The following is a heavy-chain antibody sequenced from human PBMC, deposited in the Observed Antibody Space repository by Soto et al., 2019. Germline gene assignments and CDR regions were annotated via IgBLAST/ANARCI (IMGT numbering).Heavy chain of an antibody. J-gene: IGHJ6*03. V-gene: IGHV3-21*01. CDR2: ISSSSSYI. CDR1: GFTFSSYS. CDR3: ARDRYYYYMDV. Sequence: EVQLVESGGGLVKPGGSLRLSCAASGFTFSSYSMNWVRQAPGKVLEWVSSISSSSSYIYYADSVKGRFTISRDNAKNSLYLQMNRLRAEDTAVYYCARDRYYYYMDVWGKGTTVTVAS.